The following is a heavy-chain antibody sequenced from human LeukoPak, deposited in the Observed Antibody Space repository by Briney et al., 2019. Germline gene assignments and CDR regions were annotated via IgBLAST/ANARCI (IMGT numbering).Heavy chain of an antibody. J-gene: IGHJ4*02. V-gene: IGHV3-15*01. CDR1: GFPFTIAW. CDR3: TDYYDFLTGYNTRRDY. D-gene: IGHD3-9*01. CDR2: IRSKNDGGTT. Sequence: GGSLRLSCAASGFPFTIAWMSWVRQAPGNGLEWIGRIRSKNDGGTTDYAAPVKGKFTISRDDSKSTLYLHMSSLTTEDTAIYYCTDYYDFLTGYNTRRDYWGRGTLVTVSP.